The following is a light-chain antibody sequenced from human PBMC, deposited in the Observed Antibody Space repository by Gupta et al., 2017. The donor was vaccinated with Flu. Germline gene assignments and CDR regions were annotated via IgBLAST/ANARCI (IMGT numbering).Light chain of an antibody. Sequence: DVVMTQSPLSLPATLGQPASISCTSSQSLVYSYGNTYLIWFPQRPGQSPRRLIYEVSNRDSGVPDRYSGSGSDTDFTLKISGVEAEDVGVFYCMQGTHWPPTFGGGTTVEIK. CDR1: QSLVYSYGNTY. V-gene: IGKV2-30*01. CDR2: EVS. J-gene: IGKJ4*01. CDR3: MQGTHWPPT.